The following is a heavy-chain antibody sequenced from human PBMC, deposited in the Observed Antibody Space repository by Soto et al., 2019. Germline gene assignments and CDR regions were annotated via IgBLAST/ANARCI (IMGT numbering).Heavy chain of an antibody. D-gene: IGHD1-26*01. CDR2: INAYNGNT. V-gene: IGHV1-18*01. CDR1: GYTFTSYG. Sequence: QVQLVQSGAEVKKPGASVKVSCKASGYTFTSYGISWVRQAPGQGLEWMGWINAYNGNTNYAQKLQGRVTMTTDTSTSKAYMAQRSLRSDDTDVYYCARGVGWEPLDYWGQGTLVTVSS. J-gene: IGHJ4*02. CDR3: ARGVGWEPLDY.